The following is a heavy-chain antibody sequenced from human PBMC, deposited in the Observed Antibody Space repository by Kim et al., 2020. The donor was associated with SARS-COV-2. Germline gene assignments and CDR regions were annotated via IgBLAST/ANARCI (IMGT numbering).Heavy chain of an antibody. J-gene: IGHJ4*02. V-gene: IGHV4-31*03. CDR2: IFYSGST. D-gene: IGHD5-18*01. CDR3: ARLRGYSYGSGHSLDY. Sequence: SETLSLTCTVSGGSISSETYYWSWVRQHPGKGLEWIGYIFYSGSTYYNPSLKSRVTMSADTSKNLFSLRLSSATAADTAVYYCARLRGYSYGSGHSLDYRGQGTLVTVSS. CDR1: GGSISSETYY.